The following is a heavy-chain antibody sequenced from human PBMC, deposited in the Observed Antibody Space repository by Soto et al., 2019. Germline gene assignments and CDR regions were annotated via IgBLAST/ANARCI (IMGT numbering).Heavy chain of an antibody. Sequence: EVHLLESGGDLVQPGGSLRLSCAASGFTFSSHAMSWVRQAPGKGLEWVSAISLTGGSTFYADSVKGRFTISRDSSRNTLYLQMNSLRAEYTAVYYCAKPTMTASYYFDYWGQGTQVTVSS. V-gene: IGHV3-23*01. CDR3: AKPTMTASYYFDY. J-gene: IGHJ4*02. CDR2: ISLTGGST. D-gene: IGHD2-21*02. CDR1: GFTFSSHA.